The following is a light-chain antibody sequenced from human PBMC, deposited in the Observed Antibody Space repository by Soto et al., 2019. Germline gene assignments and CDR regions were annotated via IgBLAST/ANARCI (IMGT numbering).Light chain of an antibody. CDR2: GAS. CDR3: LQYGSSPRT. V-gene: IGKV3-20*01. J-gene: IGKJ1*01. Sequence: EVVFTQSPCTLSLYPGERATLSCRASQSVSSSYLAWYQQKPGQAPRLLIYGASSRATGIPDRFSGSGSGTDFTLTISRLEPEDFAVYYCLQYGSSPRTFGQGTKVDIK. CDR1: QSVSSSY.